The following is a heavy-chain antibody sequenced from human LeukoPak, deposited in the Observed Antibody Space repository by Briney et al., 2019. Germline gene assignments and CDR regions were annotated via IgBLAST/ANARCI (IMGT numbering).Heavy chain of an antibody. Sequence: SETLSLTCTVSGASTSAYYWSWIRQPPGKGLEWIGYCYSGGNANYNPSLKSRVTISIDTSENQFSLRLTSVTAADTAVYFCAHSKRGGGYYINAFAVWGQGALVTISS. CDR3: AHSKRGGGYYINAFAV. CDR2: CYSGGNA. J-gene: IGHJ3*01. CDR1: GASTSAYY. V-gene: IGHV4-59*01. D-gene: IGHD1-26*01.